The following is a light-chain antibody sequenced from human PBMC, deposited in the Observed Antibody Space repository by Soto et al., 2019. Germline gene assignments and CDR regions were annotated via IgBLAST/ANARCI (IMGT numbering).Light chain of an antibody. Sequence: DIHMTQSPSTLSASVGDRVTITCRASQSISSWLAWYKQKPGKAPKLLIYDASILESGVPSRFSSVGSGTDFTLTISSLQPDDFATNYCQQYNSYSSTFGQGTKVEIK. CDR2: DAS. CDR3: QQYNSYSST. CDR1: QSISSW. V-gene: IGKV1-5*01. J-gene: IGKJ1*01.